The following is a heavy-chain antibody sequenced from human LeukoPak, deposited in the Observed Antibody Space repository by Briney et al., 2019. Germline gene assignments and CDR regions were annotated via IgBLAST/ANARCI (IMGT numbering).Heavy chain of an antibody. D-gene: IGHD2-15*01. CDR2: ITGSSSYI. Sequence: GGSLRLSCAASGFSFRSYSMDWVRQAPGKGLEWVSSITGSSSYISYADSVKGRFTISRDNAEKSLYLQMNSLRAEDTAVYYCARDRGGSYSAIDYWGQGTLVTVSS. CDR3: ARDRGGSYSAIDY. J-gene: IGHJ4*02. V-gene: IGHV3-21*01. CDR1: GFSFRSYS.